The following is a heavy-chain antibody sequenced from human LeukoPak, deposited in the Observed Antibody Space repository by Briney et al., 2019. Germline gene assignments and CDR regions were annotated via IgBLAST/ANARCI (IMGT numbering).Heavy chain of an antibody. CDR2: IYYTGST. J-gene: IGHJ6*02. CDR3: ARGLRLRSPYYYGVDV. Sequence: SETLSLTCTVSGGSISSYYWSWIRQPPGKGLEWIGYIYYTGSTNYHPSLKSRVTMSVDTSKNQFSLKVRSVTAADTAVYYCARGLRLRSPYYYGVDVWGQGTTVTVSS. V-gene: IGHV4-59*08. CDR1: GGSISSYY. D-gene: IGHD4-17*01.